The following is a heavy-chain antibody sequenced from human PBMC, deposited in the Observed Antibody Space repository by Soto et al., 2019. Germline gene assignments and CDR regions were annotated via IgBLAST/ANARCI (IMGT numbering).Heavy chain of an antibody. Sequence: GGSLRLSCAASGFTFSSYGMHWVRQAPGKGLEWVAVISYDGSNQYYADSVKGRFTISRDNSKNTLYLQMNSLRAEDTAVDYWAKGAVVGASDFDYWGQGALVTVSS. V-gene: IGHV3-30*18. CDR3: AKGAVVGASDFDY. D-gene: IGHD1-26*01. CDR2: ISYDGSNQ. CDR1: GFTFSSYG. J-gene: IGHJ4*02.